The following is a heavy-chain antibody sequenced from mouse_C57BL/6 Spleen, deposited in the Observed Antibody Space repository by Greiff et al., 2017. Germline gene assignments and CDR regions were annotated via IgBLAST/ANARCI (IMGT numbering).Heavy chain of an antibody. CDR3: ARHVLEGGSSPFDY. J-gene: IGHJ2*01. Sequence: EVQLVESGGDLVKPGGSLKLSCAASGFTFSSYGMSWVRQTPDKRLEWVATISSGGSYTYYPDSVKGRFTISRDNAKNTLYLQMSSLKSADTAMYDCARHVLEGGSSPFDYWGQGTTLTVSS. V-gene: IGHV5-6*01. D-gene: IGHD1-1*01. CDR1: GFTFSSYG. CDR2: ISSGGSYT.